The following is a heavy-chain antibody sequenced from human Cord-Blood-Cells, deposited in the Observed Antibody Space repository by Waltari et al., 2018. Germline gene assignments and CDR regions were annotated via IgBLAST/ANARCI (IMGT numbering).Heavy chain of an antibody. J-gene: IGHJ4*02. V-gene: IGHV1-69*01. CDR1: GGTFSSYA. CDR2: SIPLFGTA. CDR3: ARDIAAAGTDY. D-gene: IGHD6-13*01. Sequence: QVQLVQSGAEVKKPGSSVKVSCKASGGTFSSYAISWVRQAPGQGLEWMGGSIPLFGTANYAQKFQGRVTITADESTSTAYMELSSLRSEDTAVYYCARDIAAAGTDYWGQGTLVTVSS.